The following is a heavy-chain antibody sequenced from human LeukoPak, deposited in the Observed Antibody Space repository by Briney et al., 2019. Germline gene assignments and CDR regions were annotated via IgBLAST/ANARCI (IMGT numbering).Heavy chain of an antibody. Sequence: GGSLRLSCAASGFTFSDYYMSWIRQAPGKGLEWVSYISSSGSTIYYADSVKGRFTISRDNAKNSLYLQMNSLRAEDTAVYYCVRQYGNSHKYFQHWGQGTLVTVSS. CDR3: VRQYGNSHKYFQH. CDR1: GFTFSDYY. D-gene: IGHD4-23*01. V-gene: IGHV3-11*04. J-gene: IGHJ1*01. CDR2: ISSSGSTI.